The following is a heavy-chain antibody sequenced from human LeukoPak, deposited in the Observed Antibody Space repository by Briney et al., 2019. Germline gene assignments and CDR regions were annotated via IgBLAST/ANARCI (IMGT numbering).Heavy chain of an antibody. J-gene: IGHJ4*02. D-gene: IGHD3-22*01. Sequence: GGSLRLSCAASGFTFSNAWMSWVRQAPGKGLEWVGRIKSKTDGGTTDYAAPVKGRFTISRDDSKNTLYLQMNSLKTEDTAVCYCTTDGDYYDSSLNFDYWGQGTLVTVSS. CDR3: TTDGDYYDSSLNFDY. CDR2: IKSKTDGGTT. CDR1: GFTFSNAW. V-gene: IGHV3-15*01.